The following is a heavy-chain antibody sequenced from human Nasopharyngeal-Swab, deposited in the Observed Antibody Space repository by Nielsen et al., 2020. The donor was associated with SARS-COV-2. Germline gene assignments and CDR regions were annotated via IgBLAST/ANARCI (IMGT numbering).Heavy chain of an antibody. V-gene: IGHV3-33*01. CDR1: GFTFSSYG. Sequence: GESLKISCAASGFTFSSYGMHWVRQAPGKGLEGVAVIWYAGSNKYYADSVKGRFTISRDNSKNTLYLQMNSLRAEDTAVYYCARDLRAGSLWRDLTRYYYYGMDVWGQGTTVTVSS. CDR3: ARDLRAGSLWRDLTRYYYYGMDV. J-gene: IGHJ6*02. D-gene: IGHD2-21*01. CDR2: IWYAGSNK.